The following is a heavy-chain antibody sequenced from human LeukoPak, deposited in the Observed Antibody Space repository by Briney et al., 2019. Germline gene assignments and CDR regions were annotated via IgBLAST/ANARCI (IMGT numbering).Heavy chain of an antibody. V-gene: IGHV3-74*03. CDR1: GFTFSSAW. CDR3: VRDRVGPDY. CDR2: ITDDATT. J-gene: IGHJ4*02. Sequence: PGGSLRLSCAASGFTFSSAWMHWVRQAPGTGLVWVSRITDDATTTYADSVKGRYTISRDNAKNTLYLQMNSLRAEDTAVYYCVRDRVGPDYWGRGTLVTVSS. D-gene: IGHD1-26*01.